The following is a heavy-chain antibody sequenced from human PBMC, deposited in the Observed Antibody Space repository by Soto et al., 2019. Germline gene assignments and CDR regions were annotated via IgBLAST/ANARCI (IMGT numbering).Heavy chain of an antibody. Sequence: PGGCLRLSCAASGFTFSSYAMSWARQAPGNGLEWVTAISGSGGSTYYADSVKGRFTIPRDNSKNTRYLQMNSLRAEDTAVYYCASRAYCSSTSCYTGPNWLDPWGQGTLVTFCS. CDR2: ISGSGGST. J-gene: IGHJ5*02. D-gene: IGHD2-2*02. CDR3: ASRAYCSSTSCYTGPNWLDP. CDR1: GFTFSSYA. V-gene: IGHV3-23*01.